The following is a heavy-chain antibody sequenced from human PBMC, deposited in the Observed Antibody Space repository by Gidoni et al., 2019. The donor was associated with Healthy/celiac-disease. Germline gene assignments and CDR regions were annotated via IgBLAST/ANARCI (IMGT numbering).Heavy chain of an antibody. Sequence: QVQLQESGPGLVKPSETLSLTCTVSGGSISSSYWSWIRQPPGKGLEWIGYIYYSGSTNYNPSLKSRVTISVDTSKNQFSLKLSSVTAADTAVYYCARAIKSSSWYYYGMDVWGQGTTVTVSS. CDR2: IYYSGST. J-gene: IGHJ6*02. D-gene: IGHD6-13*01. CDR1: GGSISSSY. V-gene: IGHV4-59*01. CDR3: ARAIKSSSWYYYGMDV.